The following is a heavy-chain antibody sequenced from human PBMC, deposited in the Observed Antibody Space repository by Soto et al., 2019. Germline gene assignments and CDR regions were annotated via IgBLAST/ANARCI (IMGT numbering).Heavy chain of an antibody. CDR2: INAGNGNT. D-gene: IGHD2-21*02. CDR3: ARSIVVVTALDY. CDR1: GNTVPNYA. V-gene: IGHV1-3*01. Sequence: ASVKVSCKASGNTVPNYAIHWVRQAPGQRLEWMGWINAGNGNTKYSQKFQGRVTITRDTSASTAYMELSSLRSEDTAVYYCARSIVVVTALDYWGQGTLVTVPQ. J-gene: IGHJ4*02.